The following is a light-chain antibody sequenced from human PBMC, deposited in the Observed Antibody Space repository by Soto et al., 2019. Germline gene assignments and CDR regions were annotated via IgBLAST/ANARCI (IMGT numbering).Light chain of an antibody. CDR3: QQTYTSRPWT. CDR2: GAS. Sequence: DIQVTQSPSSLSASVGDRVTITCRASQSINTSLNWYQQRPGKAPNLLIYGASNLQSGVPSRFSGSGSGTDFTLTISSLQPEDFATYYCQQTYTSRPWTFGRGTKVEIK. CDR1: QSINTS. J-gene: IGKJ1*01. V-gene: IGKV1-39*01.